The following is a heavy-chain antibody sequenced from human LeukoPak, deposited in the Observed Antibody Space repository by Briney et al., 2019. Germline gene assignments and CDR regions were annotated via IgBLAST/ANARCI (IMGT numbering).Heavy chain of an antibody. D-gene: IGHD3-3*01. CDR3: AKDVFRWAFDI. J-gene: IGHJ3*02. Sequence: GGSLRLSCAASGFIFSDFYMSWVRQAAGKGLEYIAYISPSSHDIIYADSVKGRFTISRDISKDTLYLQMNSLRAEDTAVYFCAKDVFRWAFDIWGQGTMVTVSS. CDR1: GFIFSDFY. CDR2: ISPSSHDI. V-gene: IGHV3-11*05.